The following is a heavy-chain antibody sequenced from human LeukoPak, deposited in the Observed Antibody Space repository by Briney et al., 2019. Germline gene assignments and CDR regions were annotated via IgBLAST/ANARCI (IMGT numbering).Heavy chain of an antibody. Sequence: PGGSLRLSCAASGFTFSSYEMNWVRQAPGKGLEWVSYISSSGSTIYYADSVKGRFTISRDNAKNSLYLQMNSLRAEDTAVYYCARFPSLDDSSGYSHYFQLWGPGTQVIVSS. D-gene: IGHD3-22*01. CDR3: ARFPSLDDSSGYSHYFQL. CDR2: ISSSGSTI. CDR1: GFTFSSYE. V-gene: IGHV3-48*03. J-gene: IGHJ1*01.